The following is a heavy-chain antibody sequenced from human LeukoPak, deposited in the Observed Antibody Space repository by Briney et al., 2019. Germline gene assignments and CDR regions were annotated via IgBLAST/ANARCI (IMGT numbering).Heavy chain of an antibody. D-gene: IGHD3-9*01. Sequence: GGSLRLSCSTSGFSFSDYNINWGRQAPGKGLEWVSYITNGGSTIHHADSVKGRLTISRDNAKKTLYLQMNSLRAEDTAVYYCARSIGLTGGGVDVWGQGTTVTVSS. J-gene: IGHJ6*02. CDR3: ARSIGLTGGGVDV. V-gene: IGHV3-11*01. CDR2: ITNGGSTI. CDR1: GFSFSDYN.